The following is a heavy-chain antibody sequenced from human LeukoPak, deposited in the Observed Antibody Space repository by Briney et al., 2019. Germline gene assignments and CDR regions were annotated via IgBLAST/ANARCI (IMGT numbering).Heavy chain of an antibody. J-gene: IGHJ4*02. Sequence: ASVKVSCKTSGYSFTSYYMHWVRQAPGQGLEWMGIINPSGGSTTYAQKFQGRLTMTSDTSTSTVYMELSSLRSEDTAVYYCTRGSGLVRGDYWGQGTLVTVSS. D-gene: IGHD5-12*01. CDR1: GYSFTSYY. V-gene: IGHV1-46*03. CDR3: TRGSGLVRGDY. CDR2: INPSGGST.